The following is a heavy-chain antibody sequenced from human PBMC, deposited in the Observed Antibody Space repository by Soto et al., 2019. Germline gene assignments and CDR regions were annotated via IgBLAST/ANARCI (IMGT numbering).Heavy chain of an antibody. J-gene: IGHJ6*03. CDR2: IYSGGST. Sequence: GGSLRLSCAASGFTVSSNYMSWIRQAPGKGLEWVSVIYSGGSTYYADSVKGRFTISRDNSKNTLYLQMNSLRAEDTAVYYCARSPRVLRFLDWLEAYYYYMDVWGKGTTVTVSS. CDR1: GFTVSSNY. V-gene: IGHV3-66*01. D-gene: IGHD3-3*01. CDR3: ARSPRVLRFLDWLEAYYYYMDV.